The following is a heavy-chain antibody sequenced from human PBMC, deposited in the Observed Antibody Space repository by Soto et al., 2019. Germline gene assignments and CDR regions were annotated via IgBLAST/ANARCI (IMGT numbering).Heavy chain of an antibody. CDR2: ISVHKGNT. CDR3: GRGQGGRQFVGSLPIQNWFDS. V-gene: IGHV1-18*04. CDR1: GYTFSSYD. D-gene: IGHD3-16*01. J-gene: IGHJ5*01. Sequence: QVQLVQSGPEVKKPGASVKVSCKASGYTFSSYDFTWVRQAPGQGLEWMGWISVHKGNTNHALKFQGRVIMTTDTPTSTLYVELRSLRSDCTAVYYWGRGQGGRQFVGSLPIQNWFDSWGQGMRVTVSS.